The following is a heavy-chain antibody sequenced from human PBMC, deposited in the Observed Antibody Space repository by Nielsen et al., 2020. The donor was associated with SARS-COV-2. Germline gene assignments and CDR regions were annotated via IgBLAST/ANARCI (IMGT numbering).Heavy chain of an antibody. V-gene: IGHV3-23*01. D-gene: IGHD3-3*01. CDR2: ISGSGSST. J-gene: IGHJ4*02. CDR1: GFTFSSYA. Sequence: GGSLRLSCAASGFTFSSYAMSWVRQAPGKGLEWVSAISGSGSSTYYADSVKGRFTISRDNAKNSLYLQMNSLRAEDTAVYYCVRDSSVVIWSGYPVDWGQGTLVTVSS. CDR3: VRDSSVVIWSGYPVD.